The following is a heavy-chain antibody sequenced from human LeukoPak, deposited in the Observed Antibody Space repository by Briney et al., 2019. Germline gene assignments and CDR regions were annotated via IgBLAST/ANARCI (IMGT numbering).Heavy chain of an antibody. Sequence: GGSLRLSCAASGFTVSSNDMSWVRQAPGKGLECISVIYSGGSTDYADSVKGRFTISRDNSKYTLYLQLNSLRPEDTGLYYCARDSSDFWTGLPFFWGQGTLVTVSS. CDR3: ARDSSDFWTGLPFF. CDR1: GFTVSSND. CDR2: IYSGGST. J-gene: IGHJ4*02. D-gene: IGHD3/OR15-3a*01. V-gene: IGHV3-53*05.